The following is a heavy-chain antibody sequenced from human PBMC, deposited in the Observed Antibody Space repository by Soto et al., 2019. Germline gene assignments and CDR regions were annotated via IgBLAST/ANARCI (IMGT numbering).Heavy chain of an antibody. Sequence: SETLSPTCPVYGGSFCGYYWTWIRQPPGKGLEWIGEINHSGSTNYNPSLKSRVTISVDTSKNQFSLKLSSVTAADTAVYYCAREKPYSSSWYHDYWGQGTLVTVS. CDR3: AREKPYSSSWYHDY. D-gene: IGHD6-13*01. CDR1: GGSFCGYY. CDR2: INHSGST. V-gene: IGHV4-34*01. J-gene: IGHJ4*02.